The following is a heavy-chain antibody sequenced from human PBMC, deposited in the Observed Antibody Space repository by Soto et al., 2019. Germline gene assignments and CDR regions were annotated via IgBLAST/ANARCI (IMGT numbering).Heavy chain of an antibody. Sequence: ASVKVSCKASGYTFTGYYMHWVRQAPGQGLEWMGWINPNSGGTNYAQKFQGWVTMTRDTSISTAYMELSRLRSDDTAVYYCARDRARSGYYEPYYYYGMDVWGQGTTVTV. D-gene: IGHD3-3*01. CDR1: GYTFTGYY. V-gene: IGHV1-2*04. CDR2: INPNSGGT. J-gene: IGHJ6*02. CDR3: ARDRARSGYYEPYYYYGMDV.